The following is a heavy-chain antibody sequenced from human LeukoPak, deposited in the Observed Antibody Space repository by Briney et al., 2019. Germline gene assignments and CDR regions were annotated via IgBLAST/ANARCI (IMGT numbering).Heavy chain of an antibody. CDR1: GFTFSSYS. CDR3: AKNPEPYDISQKG. D-gene: IGHD3-22*01. V-gene: IGHV3-21*01. CDR2: ISSSSSYI. Sequence: GGSLRLSCAASGFTFSSYSMKWVRQAPGKGLEWVSSISSSSSYIYYADSVKGRFTISRDNAKNSLYLQMNSLRAEDVAVYYCAKNPEPYDISQKGWGQGTLVTVSS. J-gene: IGHJ4*02.